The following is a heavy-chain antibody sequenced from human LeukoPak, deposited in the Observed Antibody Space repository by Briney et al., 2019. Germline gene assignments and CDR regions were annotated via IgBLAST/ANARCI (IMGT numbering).Heavy chain of an antibody. CDR3: ARDELPVSTPGGRSRTYFDY. J-gene: IGHJ4*02. V-gene: IGHV1-46*01. CDR2: IDPSGGST. CDR1: AYTFTICY. Sequence: ASVTVCFTAAAYTFTICYMHWVRQAPAQGLGWVGVIDPSGGSTSYAQKVQGRVTMTRDTSTSTVYMELSSLRSEDTTVYYCARDELPVSTPGGRSRTYFDYWGQGTLVTVSS. D-gene: IGHD1-7*01.